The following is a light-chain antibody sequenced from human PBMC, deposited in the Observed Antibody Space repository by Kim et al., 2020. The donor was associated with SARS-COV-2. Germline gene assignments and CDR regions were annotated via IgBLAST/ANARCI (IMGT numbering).Light chain of an antibody. Sequence: DIQMTQSPCSLSASVGDRVTITCRASQSISSYLNWYQQKPGKAPKLLIYAASSLQSGVPSRFSGSGSGTDFTLTISSLQPEDFATYYCQQSYSTPVTFGQGTKLEI. CDR3: QQSYSTPVT. V-gene: IGKV1-39*01. J-gene: IGKJ2*01. CDR2: AAS. CDR1: QSISSY.